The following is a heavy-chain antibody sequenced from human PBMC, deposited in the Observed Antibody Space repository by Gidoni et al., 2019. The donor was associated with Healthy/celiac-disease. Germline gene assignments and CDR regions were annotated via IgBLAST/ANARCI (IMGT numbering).Heavy chain of an antibody. J-gene: IGHJ6*03. V-gene: IGHV3-33*08. Sequence: QVQLVESGGGVVQPGRSLRLSCAASGFTFSSSAMHWVRQAPGKGLEWVAVIWYDGSNKYYGDYVKGRFTISRDNSKNTLYLQMNSLRAEDTAVYYCARDIVVVPATNYYYYYYMDVWGKGTTVTVSS. CDR1: GFTFSSSA. D-gene: IGHD2-2*01. CDR2: IWYDGSNK. CDR3: ARDIVVVPATNYYYYYYMDV.